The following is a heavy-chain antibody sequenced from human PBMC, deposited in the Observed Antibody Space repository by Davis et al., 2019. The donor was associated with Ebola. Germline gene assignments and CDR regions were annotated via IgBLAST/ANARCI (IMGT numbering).Heavy chain of an antibody. J-gene: IGHJ5*02. CDR2: ISSSGSTI. Sequence: GESLKISCAASGFTFSSYEMNWVRQAPGKGLEWVSYISSSGSTIYYADSVKGRFTISRDKAKNSLYLRMNSLRAEDTAVYYCARARMYYYDSSGYPWGQGTLVTVSS. V-gene: IGHV3-48*03. CDR1: GFTFSSYE. CDR3: ARARMYYYDSSGYP. D-gene: IGHD3-22*01.